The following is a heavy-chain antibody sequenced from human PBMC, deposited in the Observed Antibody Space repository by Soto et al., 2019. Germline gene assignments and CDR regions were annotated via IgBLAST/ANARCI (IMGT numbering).Heavy chain of an antibody. CDR3: ASGATGSSAYYYDMRAERLDY. CDR2: IKHSGSA. V-gene: IGHV4-34*01. CDR1: GGSFSGYY. Sequence: SETLSLTCAVYGGSFSGYYWTWIRQPPGKGLEWIGEIKHSGSAKYNPSLKSRVTISVDTSKSQFSLDLSSVTAADTALYYCASGATGSSAYYYDMRAERLDYWGQGARVTVSS. J-gene: IGHJ4*02. D-gene: IGHD3-22*01.